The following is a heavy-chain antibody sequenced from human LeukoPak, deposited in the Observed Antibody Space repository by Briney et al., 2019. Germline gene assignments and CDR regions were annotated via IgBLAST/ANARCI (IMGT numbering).Heavy chain of an antibody. CDR1: GFTFSSYD. J-gene: IGHJ5*02. D-gene: IGHD1-26*01. CDR2: VSGSGDST. CDR3: ALHHGSYYLGRWFDP. Sequence: GGSLRLSCAASGFTFSSYDMSWVRQAPGKGLEWVSGVSGSGDSTYYAESVKGRFTISRDNSKNTLYLQMNSLRAEDTAVYYCALHHGSYYLGRWFDPWGQGTLVTVSS. V-gene: IGHV3-23*01.